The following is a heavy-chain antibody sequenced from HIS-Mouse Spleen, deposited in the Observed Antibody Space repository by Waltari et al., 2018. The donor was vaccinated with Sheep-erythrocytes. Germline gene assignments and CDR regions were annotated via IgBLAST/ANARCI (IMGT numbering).Heavy chain of an antibody. CDR2: ISSSSSYI. D-gene: IGHD3-10*01. CDR3: ARDSMGHDAFDI. Sequence: EVQLVESGGGLVKPGGSLSLSCAASGFTFSSYIMNWVRQAPGKVLEWVSSISSSSSYIYDADSVKGRFTIARDNAKNSRYLKMNSLRAEDTAVYYCARDSMGHDAFDIWGQGTMVTVSS. CDR1: GFTFSSYI. V-gene: IGHV3-21*01. J-gene: IGHJ3*02.